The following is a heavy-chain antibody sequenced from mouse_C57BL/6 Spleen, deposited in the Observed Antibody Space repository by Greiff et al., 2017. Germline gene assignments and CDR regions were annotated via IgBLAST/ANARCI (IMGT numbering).Heavy chain of an antibody. CDR2: INPYNGGT. V-gene: IGHV1-19*01. CDR1: GYTFTDYY. Sequence: VQLQQSGPVLVKPGASVKMSCKASGYTFTDYYMNWVKQSHGQSLEWIGVINPYNGGTSYNQKFKGKATLTVAKSSSPAYMELNSLTSEDSAVYYDSSGGYYCSSYPGYYWGQGTTLTVSS. J-gene: IGHJ2*01. CDR3: SSGGYYCSSYPGYY. D-gene: IGHD1-1*01.